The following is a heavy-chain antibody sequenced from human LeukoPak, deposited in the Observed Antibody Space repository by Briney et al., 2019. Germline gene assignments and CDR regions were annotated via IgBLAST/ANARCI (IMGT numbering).Heavy chain of an antibody. Sequence: PGGSLRLSCAASGFTFSSFAMHWVRQAPGKGLEWVAVISYDGSNKYYADSVKGRFTISRDNSKNTLYLQMNSLRAEDTAVYYCARDSLLEQQLVGGNYYFDYWGQGTLVTVSS. V-gene: IGHV3-30*04. CDR3: ARDSLLEQQLVGGNYYFDY. D-gene: IGHD6-13*01. J-gene: IGHJ4*02. CDR1: GFTFSSFA. CDR2: ISYDGSNK.